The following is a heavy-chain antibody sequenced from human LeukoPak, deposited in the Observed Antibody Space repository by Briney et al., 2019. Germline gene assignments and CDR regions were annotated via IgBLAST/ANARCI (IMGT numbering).Heavy chain of an antibody. J-gene: IGHJ5*02. CDR2: ISSSSNNI. CDR1: RFIFSDYY. D-gene: IGHD1-1*01. V-gene: IGHV3-11*01. CDR3: ARSQWNPGKTTQTT. Sequence: PGGSLRLSCAGSRFIFSDYYMSWIRQAPGKGLEWVSYISSSSNNIYYADSVKGQFTISRDNAKNSLYLQMNSLRAGDTAVYYCARSQWNPGKTTQTTWGQGTLVTVSS.